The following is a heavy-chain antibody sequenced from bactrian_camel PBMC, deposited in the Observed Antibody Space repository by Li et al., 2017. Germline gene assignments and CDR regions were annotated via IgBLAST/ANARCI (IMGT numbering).Heavy chain of an antibody. V-gene: IGHV3S1*01. Sequence: HVQLVESGGGSVQPGGSLRLSCEVSGRTDSRGCMAWFRQAPGKAREGVAAIYIGGGNTYYIDSVKGRFTISQDNARNTMYLQMDSLNVEDSAMYYCAVARYCSENGGTLSFLRYLDIWGHGTQVTVS. D-gene: IGHD2*01. CDR2: IYIGGGNT. J-gene: IGHJ2*01. CDR3: AVARYCSENGGTLSFLRYLDI. CDR1: GRTDSRGC.